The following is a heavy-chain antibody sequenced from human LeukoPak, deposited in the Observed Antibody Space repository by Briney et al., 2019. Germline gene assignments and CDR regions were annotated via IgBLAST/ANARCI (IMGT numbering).Heavy chain of an antibody. Sequence: GGSLRLFCAASGFTFSNAWMRWVRQAPGKGLEGVGRIKSKADGGTTDYAAPVKGRFTISRDDSKNTLYLKMNSLKTEDTAVYYCGSGSGWYSPDYWGQGTLVTVSS. CDR2: IKSKADGGTT. D-gene: IGHD6-19*01. V-gene: IGHV3-15*01. CDR1: GFTFSNAW. CDR3: GSGSGWYSPDY. J-gene: IGHJ4*02.